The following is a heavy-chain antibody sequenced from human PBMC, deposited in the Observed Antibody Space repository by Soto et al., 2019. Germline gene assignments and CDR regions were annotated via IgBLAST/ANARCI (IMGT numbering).Heavy chain of an antibody. CDR1: GGSFSGYY. CDR2: INHSGST. CDR3: ARGSKCVYCSSTSGIDY. V-gene: IGHV4-34*01. Sequence: SETLSLTCAVYGGSFSGYYWSWIRQPPGKGLEWIGEINHSGSTNYNPSLKSRDTKSVDTSKNQFSLKLSSVTAADTAVYYCARGSKCVYCSSTSGIDYWGQGTLVTVSS. D-gene: IGHD2-2*01. J-gene: IGHJ4*02.